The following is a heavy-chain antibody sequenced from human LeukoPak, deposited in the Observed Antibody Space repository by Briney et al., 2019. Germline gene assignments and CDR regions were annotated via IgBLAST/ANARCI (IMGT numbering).Heavy chain of an antibody. V-gene: IGHV1-18*01. CDR2: ISAYDGNT. J-gene: IGHJ4*02. CDR1: GYTFNRYG. CDR3: ARGATGAEPF. Sequence: GASVKVSCKASGYTFNRYGITWLRQAPGQGFEWMGWISAYDGNTNYAQKFQGRVTMTTDTSTNTAYMELRGLRSDDTAVYYCARGATGAEPFWGQGTLVTVSS. D-gene: IGHD1-14*01.